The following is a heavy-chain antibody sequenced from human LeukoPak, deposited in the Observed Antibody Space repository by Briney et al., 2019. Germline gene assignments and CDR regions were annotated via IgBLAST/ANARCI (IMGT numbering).Heavy chain of an antibody. V-gene: IGHV3-33*06. CDR1: GFIFSSYG. J-gene: IGHJ4*02. CDR3: AKSGVSSIAAAGPLDY. D-gene: IGHD6-13*01. CDR2: IWYDGSNK. Sequence: GGSLRLSCAASGFIFSSYGMHWVRQAPGKGLEWVAVIWYDGSNKYYADSVKGRFTISRDNSKNTLYLQMNSLRAEDTAVYYCAKSGVSSIAAAGPLDYWGQGTLVTVSS.